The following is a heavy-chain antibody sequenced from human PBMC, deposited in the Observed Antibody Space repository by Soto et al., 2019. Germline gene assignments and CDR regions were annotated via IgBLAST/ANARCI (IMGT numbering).Heavy chain of an antibody. J-gene: IGHJ5*02. CDR2: IIPIFGTA. CDR1: GGTFSSYA. D-gene: IGHD4-4*01. Sequence: SVKVSCKASGGTFSSYAISWVRQAPGQGLEWMGGIIPIFGTANYAQKFQGRVTITADESTSTAYMELSSLRSEDTAVYYCARVRDYSIYDRGGRNWFDPWGQGTLVTVSS. V-gene: IGHV1-69*13. CDR3: ARVRDYSIYDRGGRNWFDP.